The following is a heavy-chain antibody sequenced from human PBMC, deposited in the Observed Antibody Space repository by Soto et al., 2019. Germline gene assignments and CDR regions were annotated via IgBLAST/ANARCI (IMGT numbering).Heavy chain of an antibody. CDR3: ASRRRYCTNGVCYFRYYYYGMDV. J-gene: IGHJ6*02. V-gene: IGHV1-69*01. D-gene: IGHD2-8*01. Sequence: QVQLVQSGAEVKKPGSSVKVSCKASGGTFSSYAISWVRQAPGQGLEWMGGIIPIFGTANYAQKFQGRVTITADESTSTAYMELSSLRSEDTAVYYCASRRRYCTNGVCYFRYYYYGMDVWGQGTTVTVSS. CDR2: IIPIFGTA. CDR1: GGTFSSYA.